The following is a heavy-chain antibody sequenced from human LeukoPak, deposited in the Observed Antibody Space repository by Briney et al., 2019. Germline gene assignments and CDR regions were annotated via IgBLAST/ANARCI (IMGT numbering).Heavy chain of an antibody. CDR1: GGSISSNGYY. D-gene: IGHD1-1*01. CDR2: IYYSGGT. Sequence: SGTLSLTCAVSGGSISSNGYYWAWFRQPPGKGLEWIGSIYYSGGTYYNPSLKSRVTISIDTSKNQFSLKLRSVTAADTAVYYCARDGNALWGQGTLVTVSS. J-gene: IGHJ4*02. V-gene: IGHV4-39*07. CDR3: ARDGNAL.